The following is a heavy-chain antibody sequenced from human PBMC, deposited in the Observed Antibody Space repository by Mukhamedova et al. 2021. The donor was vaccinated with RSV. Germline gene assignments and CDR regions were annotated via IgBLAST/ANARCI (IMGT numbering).Heavy chain of an antibody. D-gene: IGHD2-8*02. CDR2: VDPNGDTT. V-gene: IGHV1-46*01. CDR3: AGTSERPGTTGFDGYYFDF. Sequence: GPGQRLEWMGIVDPNGDTTDYAQKFQGRVTMTSDTSARTVYMEVSSLRSEDTAVYYCAGTSERPGTTGFDGYYFDFWGQGTLVTVS. J-gene: IGHJ4*02.